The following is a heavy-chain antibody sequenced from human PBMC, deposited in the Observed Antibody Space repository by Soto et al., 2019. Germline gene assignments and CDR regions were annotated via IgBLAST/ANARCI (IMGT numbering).Heavy chain of an antibody. D-gene: IGHD3-3*01. CDR3: ARARSGSLEAFDI. Sequence: QVQLVESGGGVVQSGRSLRLCCAASGFTFSNYGMHWVRQAPGKGLEWVAVIWYDGSNKYYADSVKGRFTISRDNSKNTLYLQMNSLRAEETAVYYCARARSGSLEAFDIWGQGTMVTVSS. J-gene: IGHJ3*02. CDR2: IWYDGSNK. V-gene: IGHV3-33*01. CDR1: GFTFSNYG.